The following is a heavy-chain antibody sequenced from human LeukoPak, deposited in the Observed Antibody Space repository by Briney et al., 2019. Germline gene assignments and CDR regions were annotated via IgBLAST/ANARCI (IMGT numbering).Heavy chain of an antibody. J-gene: IGHJ4*02. CDR2: IYPGDSDT. CDR3: ARLSGWNDY. CDR1: GSIFSNYW. V-gene: IGHV5-51*01. D-gene: IGHD1-1*01. Sequence: GASLQISGKGAGSIFSNYWIGWGRQVPGEGPEWMWIIYPGDSDTRYSPSFQGHVTISPDKSISTAYLQWSSLKASDTAMYYCARLSGWNDYWGQGTLVTVSS.